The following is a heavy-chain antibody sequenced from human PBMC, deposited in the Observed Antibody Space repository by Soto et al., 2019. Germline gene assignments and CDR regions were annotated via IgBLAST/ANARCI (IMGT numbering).Heavy chain of an antibody. V-gene: IGHV3-74*01. J-gene: IGHJ6*04. CDR3: ARGPPGYCSSTSCYNGVDV. D-gene: IGHD2-2*02. CDR2: INSDGSTT. Sequence: GGSLRLSCVASGFTFSNYWMHWVRQAPGKGLVWVSHINSDGSTTNYADSVKGRFTISRDNAKNTLYMQMNSLRAEDTAVYYCARGPPGYCSSTSCYNGVDVWGKGTTVTVSS. CDR1: GFTFSNYW.